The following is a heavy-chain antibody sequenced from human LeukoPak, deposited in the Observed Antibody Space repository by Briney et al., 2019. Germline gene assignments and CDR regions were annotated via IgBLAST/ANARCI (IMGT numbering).Heavy chain of an antibody. V-gene: IGHV3-20*04. CDR2: INWNGDST. Sequence: GGSLRLSCAASGFTFDDYGMTWVRQAPGKGLEWVSGINWNGDSTGYADSVKGRFTISRDNAKNFLYLQMKSLRAEDTALYYCARGIYYASSAARPYYYMDVWGKGTTVTVSS. J-gene: IGHJ6*03. D-gene: IGHD3-22*01. CDR1: GFTFDDYG. CDR3: ARGIYYASSAARPYYYMDV.